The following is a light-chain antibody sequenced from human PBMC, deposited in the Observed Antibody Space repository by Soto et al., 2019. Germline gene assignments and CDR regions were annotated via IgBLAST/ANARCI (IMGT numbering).Light chain of an antibody. CDR1: QSVSYN. CDR2: DAS. Sequence: EIVMTQSPATLSVSPGERVTLSCRASQSVSYNLAWYQQKPGQAPRLLIYDASNRATGIPARFSGSGSGTDFTLTISSLEPEDFAVYYCQQRSNWPRTFGQGTKVDIK. J-gene: IGKJ1*01. CDR3: QQRSNWPRT. V-gene: IGKV3-11*01.